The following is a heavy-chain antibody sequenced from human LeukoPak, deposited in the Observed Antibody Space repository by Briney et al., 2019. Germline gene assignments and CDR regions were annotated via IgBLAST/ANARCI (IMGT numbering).Heavy chain of an antibody. D-gene: IGHD6-25*01. Sequence: GRSLRLSCVATGFTFTSYATHWVRQAPGKGLEWVAVISYDGTNKYYGDPVKGRFTISRDNSKNTLYLQMNSLRAEDTAVYYCARDQHAAAGRGTLYYFDYWGLGTLVTVSS. CDR1: GFTFTSYA. CDR2: ISYDGTNK. CDR3: ARDQHAAAGRGTLYYFDY. V-gene: IGHV3-30*04. J-gene: IGHJ4*02.